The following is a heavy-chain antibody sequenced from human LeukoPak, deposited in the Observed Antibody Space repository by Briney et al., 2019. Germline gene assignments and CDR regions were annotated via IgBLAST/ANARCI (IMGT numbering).Heavy chain of an antibody. Sequence: GGSLRLSCAASGFTFGSYTMHWVRQAPGKGLEWVSSIGFTGGYIYYADSMKGRFTISRDNAKNSLFLQMNSLRAEDTAVYYCARDFGGNSYWYFDLWGRGTLVTVSS. CDR2: IGFTGGYI. CDR1: GFTFGSYT. D-gene: IGHD4-23*01. CDR3: ARDFGGNSYWYFDL. V-gene: IGHV3-21*01. J-gene: IGHJ2*01.